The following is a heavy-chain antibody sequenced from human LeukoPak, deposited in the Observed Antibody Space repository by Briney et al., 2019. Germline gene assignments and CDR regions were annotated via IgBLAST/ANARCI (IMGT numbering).Heavy chain of an antibody. J-gene: IGHJ3*02. CDR2: IIPIFGTA. D-gene: IGHD3-22*01. V-gene: IGHV1-69*13. CDR1: GGTFSSYA. Sequence: SVKVSCKASGGTFSSYAISWVRQAPGQGLEWMGRIIPIFGTANYAQKFQGRVTITADESTSTAYMELSSLRSEDTAVYYCVRGAITMIVRYAFDIWGQGTMVTVSS. CDR3: VRGAITMIVRYAFDI.